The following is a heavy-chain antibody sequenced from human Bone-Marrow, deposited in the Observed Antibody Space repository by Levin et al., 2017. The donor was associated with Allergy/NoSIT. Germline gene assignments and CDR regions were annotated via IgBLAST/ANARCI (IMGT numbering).Heavy chain of an antibody. Sequence: LSLTCAASGFTFSASLMTWVREAPGKGLEWVSNTDSRADTFYADSVKGRFTISRDNSKNMVYLQMNSLRAEDTAIYYCAKGVIDRGSDYWGQGTLVTVSS. CDR1: GFTFSASL. D-gene: IGHD2/OR15-2a*01. CDR3: AKGVIDRGSDY. CDR2: TDSRADT. V-gene: IGHV3-23*01. J-gene: IGHJ4*02.